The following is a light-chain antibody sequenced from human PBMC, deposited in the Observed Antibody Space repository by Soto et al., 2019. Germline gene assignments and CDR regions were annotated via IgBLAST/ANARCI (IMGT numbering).Light chain of an antibody. CDR1: SSNIGSSY. Sequence: QSVLTQQPSTSGTPGQRVTISCSGSSSNIGSSYVFWFQHLPGTAPKLLMYNNNQRPSGVPDRVSASKSGTSASLAISGLRSEDEADYYCAAWDDRVSGYVFGHGSKVTVL. CDR3: AAWDDRVSGYV. CDR2: NNN. J-gene: IGLJ1*01. V-gene: IGLV1-47*02.